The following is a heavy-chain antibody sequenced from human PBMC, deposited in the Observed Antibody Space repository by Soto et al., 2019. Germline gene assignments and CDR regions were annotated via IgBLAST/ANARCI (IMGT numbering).Heavy chain of an antibody. J-gene: IGHJ6*02. V-gene: IGHV3-23*01. CDR1: GFTFSSYA. Sequence: LRLSCAASGFTFSSYAMSWVRQAPGKGLEWVSAISGSGGSTYYADSVKGRFTISRDNSKNTLYLQMNSLRAEDTAVYYCAKKLRYYYDSTNYYGMDVWGQGTTVTVSS. CDR2: ISGSGGST. CDR3: AKKLRYYYDSTNYYGMDV. D-gene: IGHD3-22*01.